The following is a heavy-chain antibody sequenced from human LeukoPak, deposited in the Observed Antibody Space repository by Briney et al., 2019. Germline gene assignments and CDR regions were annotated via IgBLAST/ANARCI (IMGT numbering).Heavy chain of an antibody. V-gene: IGHV3-11*01. D-gene: IGHD5-18*01. CDR2: IGSSGSTI. Sequence: GGSLRLSCAASGFTFSDYYMSWIRQAPGKGLEWVSYIGSSGSTIYYADSVKGRFTISRDNAKNSLYLQMNSLRAEDMALYYCAKGIRGYSYAFDYWGQGTLVTVSS. CDR3: AKGIRGYSYAFDY. J-gene: IGHJ4*02. CDR1: GFTFSDYY.